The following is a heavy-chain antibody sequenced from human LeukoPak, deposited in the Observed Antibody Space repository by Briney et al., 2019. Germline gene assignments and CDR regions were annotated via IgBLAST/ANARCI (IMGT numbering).Heavy chain of an antibody. V-gene: IGHV3-21*01. J-gene: IGHJ6*04. CDR2: ISSSSYI. Sequence: GGALRLSCVASGFTFSSYSMNWVRQAPGKGMEWVSSISSSSYIYYADSGKGRLTISRDNDKDKQDLQMNSLRAEDTAVYYCARDNCAFSGSSCSSFYGMDVWGNGTTVTVSS. CDR3: ARDNCAFSGSSCSSFYGMDV. CDR1: GFTFSSYS. D-gene: IGHD3-10*01.